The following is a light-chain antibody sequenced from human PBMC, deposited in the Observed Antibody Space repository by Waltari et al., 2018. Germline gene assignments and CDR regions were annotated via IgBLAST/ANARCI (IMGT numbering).Light chain of an antibody. Sequence: QSALTQPASVSGSPGQSITISCTATSSGVGNYDLVSWYQHHPGRAPKLIIYGANERPSGVSNRFSGSKSGIAASLTISGLQAEDEADYYCCSYLGSNTWVFGGGTKLTVL. V-gene: IGLV2-23*01. CDR1: SSGVGNYDL. CDR3: CSYLGSNTWV. J-gene: IGLJ2*01. CDR2: GAN.